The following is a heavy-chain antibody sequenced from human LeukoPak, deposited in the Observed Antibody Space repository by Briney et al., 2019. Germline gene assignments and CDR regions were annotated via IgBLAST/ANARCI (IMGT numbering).Heavy chain of an antibody. CDR2: IRYDGSDK. D-gene: IGHD3-22*01. J-gene: IGHJ3*02. CDR3: AKDDSSSYDAFDI. Sequence: GGSLRLSCAASGFTLRGYGMHWVRQAPGKGLEWVAFIRYDGSDKSYADSVKGRFTISRDNSENTLYLQINSLRAEDTAIYYCAKDDSSSYDAFDIWGQGTMVTVSS. V-gene: IGHV3-30*02. CDR1: GFTLRGYG.